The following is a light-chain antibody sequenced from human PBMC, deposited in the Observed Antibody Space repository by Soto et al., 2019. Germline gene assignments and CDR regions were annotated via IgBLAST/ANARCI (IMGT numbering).Light chain of an antibody. V-gene: IGLV2-14*01. CDR1: SSDVGGYNY. Sequence: QSVLTQPASVSGSPGQSITISCTGTSSDVGGYNYVSWYQQHPGKAPNLMIYEVSNRPSGVSNRFSGSKSGNTASLTISGLQAEDEADYYCSSYTAFGGGTKLTVL. CDR3: SSYTA. CDR2: EVS. J-gene: IGLJ3*02.